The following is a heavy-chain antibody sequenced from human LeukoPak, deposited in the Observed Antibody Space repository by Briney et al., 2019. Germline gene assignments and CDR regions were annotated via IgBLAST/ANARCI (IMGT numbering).Heavy chain of an antibody. CDR3: AKDLTATAMVRFDY. V-gene: IGHV3-30*02. CDR2: IRYDGSNT. Sequence: GGSLRLSCAASGFTFSSYGMHWARQASGKGLEWVAFIRYDGSNTYYADSVKGRFTISRDNSKNTLYLQMNSLRAEDTAVYYCAKDLTATAMVRFDYWGQGTLVTVSS. CDR1: GFTFSSYG. J-gene: IGHJ4*02. D-gene: IGHD5-18*01.